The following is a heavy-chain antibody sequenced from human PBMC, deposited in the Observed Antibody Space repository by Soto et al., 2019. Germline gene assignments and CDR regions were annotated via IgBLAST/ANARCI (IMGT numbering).Heavy chain of an antibody. J-gene: IGHJ4*02. Sequence: GGSLRLSCAASGFTFSSYAMSWVRQAPGKGLEWVSAISGSGGSTYDADSVKGRFTISRDNSKNTLYLQMNSLRAEDTAVYYCAKDLYSYGYASLDYWGQGTLVTV. CDR1: GFTFSSYA. D-gene: IGHD5-18*01. CDR3: AKDLYSYGYASLDY. V-gene: IGHV3-23*01. CDR2: ISGSGGST.